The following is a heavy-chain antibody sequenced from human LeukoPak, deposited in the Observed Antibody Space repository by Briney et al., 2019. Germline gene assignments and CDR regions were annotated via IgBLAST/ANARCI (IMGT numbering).Heavy chain of an antibody. V-gene: IGHV1-24*01. CDR2: FDPEDGET. CDR3: ATVTLGTGYYSAFDY. J-gene: IGHJ4*02. Sequence: GASVNVSFKVSVSTLNELSMHWVRQAPGKGLEWMGGFDPEDGETLYAQNFQGRVTMTEDTPIDIAYMELSSLRSEDTAVYYCATVTLGTGYYSAFDYWGQGTLVTVSS. D-gene: IGHD3-22*01. CDR1: VSTLNELS.